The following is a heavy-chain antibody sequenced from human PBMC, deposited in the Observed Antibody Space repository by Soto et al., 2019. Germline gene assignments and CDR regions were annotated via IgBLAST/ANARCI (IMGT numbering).Heavy chain of an antibody. D-gene: IGHD6-13*01. J-gene: IGHJ5*02. CDR1: GYTFTSYG. CDR3: ARYEEQLARGWSDP. V-gene: IGHV1-18*04. CDR2: ISAYNGNT. Sequence: ASVKVSCKASGYTFTSYGISWVRQAPGQGLEWMGWISAYNGNTNYAQKLQGRVTMTTDTSTSTAYMELRSLRSDDTAVYYCARYEEQLARGWSDPWGQGTLVTVSS.